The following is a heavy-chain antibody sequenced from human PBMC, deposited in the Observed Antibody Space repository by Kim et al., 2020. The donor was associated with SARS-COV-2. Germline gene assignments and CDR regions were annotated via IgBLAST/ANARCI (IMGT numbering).Heavy chain of an antibody. J-gene: IGHJ3*02. Sequence: GGSLRLSCAASGFTFSSYAMSWVRQAPGKGLEWVSAISGSGGSTYYADSVKGRFTISRDNSKNTLYLQMNSLRAEDTAVYYCAKGCSTPPTTYYDILTGYYSNADDAFDIWGQGTMVTVSS. V-gene: IGHV3-23*01. CDR2: ISGSGGST. CDR1: GFTFSSYA. CDR3: AKGCSTPPTTYYDILTGYYSNADDAFDI. D-gene: IGHD3-9*01.